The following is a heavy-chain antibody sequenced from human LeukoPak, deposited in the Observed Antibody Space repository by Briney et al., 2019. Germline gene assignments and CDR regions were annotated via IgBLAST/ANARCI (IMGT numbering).Heavy chain of an antibody. CDR1: GFTFSSYS. J-gene: IGHJ4*02. CDR3: ASAMARGVVTLPFGY. CDR2: ISSSSSYM. V-gene: IGHV3-21*01. D-gene: IGHD3-10*01. Sequence: GGSLRRSCAASGFTFSSYSMNWVRQAPGKGLEWVSSISSSSSYMYYADSVKGRFTISRDNAKNSLYLQLNSLRGEDTAVYYCASAMARGVVTLPFGYWGQGTLVTVSS.